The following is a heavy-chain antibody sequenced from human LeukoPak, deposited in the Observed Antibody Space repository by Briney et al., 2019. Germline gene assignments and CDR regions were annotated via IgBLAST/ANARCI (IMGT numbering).Heavy chain of an antibody. V-gene: IGHV3-7*04. Sequence: GGSLRLSCAASGFTFSSYWMSWVRQAPGKGLQWVANINQDGSEKYYVDSVKGRFTISRDNAKNSLYLQMKSLRTEDTAVYYCARGSGSHFDSWGQGTLVTVSS. D-gene: IGHD3-22*01. CDR3: ARGSGSHFDS. J-gene: IGHJ4*02. CDR2: INQDGSEK. CDR1: GFTFSSYW.